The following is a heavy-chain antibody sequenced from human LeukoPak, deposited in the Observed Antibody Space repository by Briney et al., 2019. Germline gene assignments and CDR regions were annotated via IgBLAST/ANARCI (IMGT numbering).Heavy chain of an antibody. CDR2: LIGSNGST. CDR3: AKGAYDYIEIAYFDS. V-gene: IGHV3-23*01. CDR1: GFTSTKYA. D-gene: IGHD5-12*01. J-gene: IGHJ4*02. Sequence: GGSLRLSCAASGFTSTKYAMNWVRQAPGKGPEWVSVLIGSNGSTDYADSVKGRFTMSRDISKNTLLLQMNSLRAEDTAIYYCAKGAYDYIEIAYFDSWGQGTLVTVSS.